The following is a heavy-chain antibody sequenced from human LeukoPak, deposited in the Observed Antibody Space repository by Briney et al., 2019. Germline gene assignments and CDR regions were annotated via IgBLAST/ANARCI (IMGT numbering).Heavy chain of an antibody. CDR3: TRSRERYCTSGSCYIDLQAR. CDR2: MYTSGST. Sequence: MSSETLSLTCTVSGGSISSGYYYWSWIRRPAGKGLEWIGRMYTSGSTEYNPSLNSRVTISVDTSRNQFSLKLSSVTAADTAVYYCTRSRERYCTSGSCYIDLQARWGQGTLVTVSS. V-gene: IGHV4-61*02. D-gene: IGHD2-2*02. CDR1: GGSISSGYYY. J-gene: IGHJ4*02.